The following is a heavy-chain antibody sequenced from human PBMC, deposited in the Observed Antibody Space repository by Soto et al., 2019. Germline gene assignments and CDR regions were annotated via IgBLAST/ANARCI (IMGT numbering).Heavy chain of an antibody. CDR3: ARPMVRGVIPDAFDI. CDR2: ISSSSSYT. V-gene: IGHV3-11*06. CDR1: GFTYSDYY. D-gene: IGHD3-10*01. Sequence: DGSLRLSCAASGFTYSDYYMSWIRQAPGKGLEWVSYISSSSSYTNYADSVKGRFTISRDNAKNSLYLKMNSLRAEDTAVYYCARPMVRGVIPDAFDIWGQGTMGTVSS. J-gene: IGHJ3*02.